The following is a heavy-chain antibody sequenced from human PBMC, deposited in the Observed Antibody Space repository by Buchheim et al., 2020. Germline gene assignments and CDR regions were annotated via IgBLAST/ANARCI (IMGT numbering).Heavy chain of an antibody. J-gene: IGHJ4*02. D-gene: IGHD1-26*01. CDR1: GFSFGDYS. Sequence: EVQLVESGGGLVQPGGSLRLSCEASGFSFGDYSLNWVRQAPGKGLEWVSYITSGSDTTYYADSVKGRLTVPRDNAKNSLFLQMSSLRAEDTGLYYCARGITRGSYLFDYWGQGTL. V-gene: IGHV3-48*01. CDR3: ARGITRGSYLFDY. CDR2: ITSGSDTT.